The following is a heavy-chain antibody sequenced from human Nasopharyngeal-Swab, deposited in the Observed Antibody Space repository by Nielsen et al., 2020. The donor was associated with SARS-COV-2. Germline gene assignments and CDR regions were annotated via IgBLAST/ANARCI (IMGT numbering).Heavy chain of an antibody. V-gene: IGHV3-30*18. Sequence: GESLKISCAASGFPFSSDGMHWVRQAPGKGLEWVAVISYDGSNKYYADSVTGRFTISRDNSKNTLYLQMNSLRAEDTAVYYCAKSVGIAVAGTDYWGQGTLVTVSS. J-gene: IGHJ4*02. D-gene: IGHD6-19*01. CDR2: ISYDGSNK. CDR1: GFPFSSDG. CDR3: AKSVGIAVAGTDY.